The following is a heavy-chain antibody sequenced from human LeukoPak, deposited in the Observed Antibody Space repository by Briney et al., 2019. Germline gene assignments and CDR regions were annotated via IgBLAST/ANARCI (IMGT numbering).Heavy chain of an antibody. J-gene: IGHJ4*02. CDR3: ARDGVGIAVAGTSYFDY. CDR1: GGSISSSSYY. V-gene: IGHV4-39*07. D-gene: IGHD6-19*01. Sequence: SETLSLTCTVSGGSISSSSYYWGWIRQPPGKGLEWIGSIYYSGSTYYNPSLKSRVTISVDTSKNQFSLKLSSVTAADTAVYYCARDGVGIAVAGTSYFDYWGQGTLVTVSS. CDR2: IYYSGST.